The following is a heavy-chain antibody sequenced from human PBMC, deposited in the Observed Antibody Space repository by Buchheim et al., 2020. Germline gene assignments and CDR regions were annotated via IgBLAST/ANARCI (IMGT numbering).Heavy chain of an antibody. Sequence: QVQLVESGGGLVKPGGSLRLSCAASGFTFSDYYMSWIRQAPGKGLEWVSYISSSSSYTNYADSVKGGFTISRDNAKNSPYLQMNSLRAEDTAVYYCARTRTDFDSSGYPIYYFDYWGQGTL. J-gene: IGHJ4*02. CDR3: ARTRTDFDSSGYPIYYFDY. D-gene: IGHD3-22*01. V-gene: IGHV3-11*06. CDR2: ISSSSSYT. CDR1: GFTFSDYY.